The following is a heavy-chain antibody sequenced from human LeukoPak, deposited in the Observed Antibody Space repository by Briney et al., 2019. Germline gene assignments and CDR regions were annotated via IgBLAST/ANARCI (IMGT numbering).Heavy chain of an antibody. V-gene: IGHV3-64D*06. CDR2: ISSNGGST. J-gene: IGHJ4*02. D-gene: IGHD2-2*01. CDR3: VNTGSIVVVPAAMSFDY. Sequence: GGSLRLSCSASGFTFSSYAMHWVRQAPGKGLVYVSAISSNGGSTYYADSVKGRFTISRDNSKNTLYLQMSSLRAEDTAVYYCVNTGSIVVVPAAMSFDYWGQGTLVTVSS. CDR1: GFTFSSYA.